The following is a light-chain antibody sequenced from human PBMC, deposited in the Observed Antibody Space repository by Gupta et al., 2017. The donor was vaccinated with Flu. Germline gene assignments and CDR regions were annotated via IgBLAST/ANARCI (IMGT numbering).Light chain of an antibody. J-gene: IGKJ2*01. CDR3: QQDGTSPT. Sequence: ETVLTQSPGTLSLSPGERATLSCRASQSVSNYLAWYQQKPGQAPRLLISGASSRATGIPDRFSGSGSGTDFALTISRLEPEDFAVYYCQQDGTSPTFGQGSKLEIK. CDR1: QSVSNY. V-gene: IGKV3-20*01. CDR2: GAS.